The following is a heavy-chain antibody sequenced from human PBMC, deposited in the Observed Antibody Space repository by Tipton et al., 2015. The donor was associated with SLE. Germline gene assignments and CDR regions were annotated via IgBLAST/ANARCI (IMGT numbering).Heavy chain of an antibody. V-gene: IGHV4-34*01. CDR2: INHSGST. CDR1: GGSFSGYY. Sequence: TLSLTCAVYGGSFSGYYWSWIRQPPGKGLEWIGEINHSGSTYYNPSLKSRVTISVDTSKNQFSLKLSSVTAADTAVYYCARVKAVGAIDGYGMDVWGQGTLVTVSS. CDR3: ARVKAVGAIDGYGMDV. J-gene: IGHJ6*02. D-gene: IGHD1-26*01.